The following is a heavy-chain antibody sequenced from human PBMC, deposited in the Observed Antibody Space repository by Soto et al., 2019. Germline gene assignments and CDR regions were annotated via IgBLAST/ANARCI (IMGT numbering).Heavy chain of an antibody. Sequence: EGQLLQSGGGLVQPGGSLTLSCAASRLTFGKLAMNWVRQAPGKGLEWVSGISGSGGLTYYADSVRGRLTISRDNSKNTLYLQMSSMRVDDTAVYYCANRVDSGSSLYPPDYWGQGTLVTVSS. D-gene: IGHD2-15*01. CDR1: RLTFGKLA. J-gene: IGHJ4*02. CDR2: ISGSGGLT. V-gene: IGHV3-23*01. CDR3: ANRVDSGSSLYPPDY.